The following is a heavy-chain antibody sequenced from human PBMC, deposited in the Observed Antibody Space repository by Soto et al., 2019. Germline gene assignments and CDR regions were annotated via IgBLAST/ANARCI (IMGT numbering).Heavy chain of an antibody. Sequence: SLRLSCAASGLTINDNWMHWVRQVPGKGLLWVSRINSDGSSTAYADSVKGRFTISRDNANNMVYLQMNSLRAEDTAIYYCVRTRYSASHMDYWGQGALVTVSS. CDR2: INSDGSST. CDR3: VRTRYSASHMDY. J-gene: IGHJ4*02. D-gene: IGHD1-26*01. CDR1: GLTINDNW. V-gene: IGHV3-74*01.